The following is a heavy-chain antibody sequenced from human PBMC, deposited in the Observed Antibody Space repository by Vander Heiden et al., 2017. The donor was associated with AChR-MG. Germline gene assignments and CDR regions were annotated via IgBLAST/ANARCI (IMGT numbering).Heavy chain of an antibody. Sequence: QVQLQQWGAGLLKHSEPLSRTCAVYGGSFSGYYWSWIRQPPGKGLEWIGEINHSGSTNYNPSLKIRGTISVDTSKNQCSLKLSSVTAADTAVYYCARGTYYYGAWCDPTYDFDYWGQGTMVTVSS. CDR3: ARGTYYYGAWCDPTYDFDY. CDR2: INHSGST. V-gene: IGHV4-34*01. J-gene: IGHJ4*02. CDR1: GGSFSGYY. D-gene: IGHD3-10*01.